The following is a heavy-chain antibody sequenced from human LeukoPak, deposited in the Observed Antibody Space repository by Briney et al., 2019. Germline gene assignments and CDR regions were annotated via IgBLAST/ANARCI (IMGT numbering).Heavy chain of an antibody. CDR2: IYYDGST. D-gene: IGHD5-12*01. V-gene: IGHV4-59*01. J-gene: IGHJ4*02. Sequence: SETLSLTCTVSGGSISTYYWNWIRQPPGKGLEWIGYIYYDGSTNYNPSLKSRVTISVDTSKNQFSLKLSSVTAADTAVYYCARASGYDYYFDYWGQGTLVTVSS. CDR3: ARASGYDYYFDY. CDR1: GGSISTYY.